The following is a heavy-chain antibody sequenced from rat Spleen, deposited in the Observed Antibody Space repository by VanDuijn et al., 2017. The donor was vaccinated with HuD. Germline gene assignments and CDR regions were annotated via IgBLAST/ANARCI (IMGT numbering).Heavy chain of an antibody. CDR3: TRDRVGFYNSGYYFDY. CDR2: LWYDGRT. D-gene: IGHD4-3*01. Sequence: QVRLKESGPGLVQPSETLSLTCTVSGFSITTYTVSWIRQPSGKGPEWMGRLWYDGRTAYYSALKSRLSISRDTSKNQIFLKMNSLQTDDTGTYYCTRDRVGFYNSGYYFDYWGQGVMVTVSS. J-gene: IGHJ2*01. V-gene: IGHV2-63*01. CDR1: GFSITTYT.